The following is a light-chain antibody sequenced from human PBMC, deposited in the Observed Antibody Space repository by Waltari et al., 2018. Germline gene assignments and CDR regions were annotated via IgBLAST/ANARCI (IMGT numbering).Light chain of an antibody. J-gene: IGLJ3*02. CDR1: GGRIVHHY. CDR2: EDD. CDR3: QSYTSSAV. Sequence: NFLLTQPHSVSESPGATVIISCTRRGGRIVHHYVQWYQHRPGSAPSIVIEEDDQRPSGVPDRFSGSIDSSSNSASLTIAGLKAEDEADYYCQSYTSSAVFGGGTKLTV. V-gene: IGLV6-57*04.